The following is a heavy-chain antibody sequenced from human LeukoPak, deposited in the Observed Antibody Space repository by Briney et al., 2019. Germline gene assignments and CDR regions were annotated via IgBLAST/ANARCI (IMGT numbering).Heavy chain of an antibody. Sequence: SETLSLTCTVSGGSISGYYWSWIRQPPGKGLEWIGNIYYSGGNKYNPSLKSRVTISVDTSKNQFSLKLSSVTAADTAVYYCANLGATGGNAFDIWGQGTMVTVSS. J-gene: IGHJ3*02. V-gene: IGHV4-59*12. D-gene: IGHD1-26*01. CDR2: IYYSGGN. CDR3: ANLGATGGNAFDI. CDR1: GGSISGYY.